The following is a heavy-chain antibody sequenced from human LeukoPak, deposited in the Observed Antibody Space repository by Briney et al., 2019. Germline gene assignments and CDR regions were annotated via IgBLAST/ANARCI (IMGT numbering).Heavy chain of an antibody. CDR1: GFTFSSYA. J-gene: IGHJ4*02. Sequence: AGGSLRLSCAASGFTFSSYAMSWVRQAPGKGLEWVSAISGSGGSTYYADSVKGRFTISRDNSKNTLYLQMNSLRAEDTAVYYCAKDPIRFLEWRRLQDYWGQGTLVTVSS. CDR2: ISGSGGST. D-gene: IGHD3-3*01. V-gene: IGHV3-23*01. CDR3: AKDPIRFLEWRRLQDY.